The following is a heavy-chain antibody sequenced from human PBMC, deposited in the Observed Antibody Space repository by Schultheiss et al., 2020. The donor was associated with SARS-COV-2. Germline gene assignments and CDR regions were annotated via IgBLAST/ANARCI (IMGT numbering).Heavy chain of an antibody. CDR1: GGSISSYY. J-gene: IGHJ3*02. CDR3: AREWVNSSSWYHDAFDI. V-gene: IGHV4-34*01. Sequence: SQTLSLTCTVSGGSISSYYWSWIRQPPGKGLEWIGEINHSGSTNYNPSLKSRVTISVDTSKNQFSLKLSSVTAADTAVYYCAREWVNSSSWYHDAFDIWGQGTMVTVSS. CDR2: INHSGST. D-gene: IGHD6-13*01.